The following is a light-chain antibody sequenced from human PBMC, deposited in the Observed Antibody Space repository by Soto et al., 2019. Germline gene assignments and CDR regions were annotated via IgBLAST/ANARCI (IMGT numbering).Light chain of an antibody. J-gene: IGKJ4*01. Sequence: DIPMTQSPSSLSASVGDRVTVTCRASQGISSYLAWYQQKPGKVPKLLIYAASTLQPGVPSRFSGSGSGTDFTLTISSLQPEDVATYHCQKYDSAASLTFGGGTKVEIK. CDR2: AAS. CDR3: QKYDSAASLT. CDR1: QGISSY. V-gene: IGKV1-27*01.